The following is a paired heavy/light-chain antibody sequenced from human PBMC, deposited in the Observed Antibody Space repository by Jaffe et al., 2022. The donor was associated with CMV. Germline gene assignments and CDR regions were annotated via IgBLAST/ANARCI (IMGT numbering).Heavy chain of an antibody. CDR1: GDSVSSNSAA. Sequence: QVQLQQSGPGLVKPSQTLSLTCAISGDSVSSNSAAWHWIRQSPSRGLEWLGRTYYRSKYYNDYAVSVKSRITINPDTSKNQFSLQLNSVTPEDTAVYYCARDQGSSWYFDYWGQGTLVTVSS. CDR3: ARDQGSSWYFDY. V-gene: IGHV6-1*01. CDR2: TYYRSKYYN. D-gene: IGHD6-13*01. J-gene: IGHJ4*02.
Light chain of an antibody. V-gene: IGKV1-39*01. CDR1: QSMSIY. Sequence: DIQMTQSPSSLSASVGDRVTITCRASQSMSIYLNWYQQKLGKAPKLLIYAASGLQSGVPSRFSGSGSGTDFTLTISSLQPEDFATYYCQQSYSTPVTFGQGTKVEIK. CDR3: QQSYSTPVT. CDR2: AAS. J-gene: IGKJ1*01.